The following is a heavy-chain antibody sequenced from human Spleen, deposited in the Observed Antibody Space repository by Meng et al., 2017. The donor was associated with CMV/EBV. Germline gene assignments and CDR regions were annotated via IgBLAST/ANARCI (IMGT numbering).Heavy chain of an antibody. D-gene: IGHD6-13*01. V-gene: IGHV4-4*02. J-gene: IGHJ6*02. CDR1: GGSISSRNW. Sequence: SETLSLTCAVSGGSISSRNWWSWVRQPPGKGREWIGEIYHSGIINYNPSLKSRVTISVDTSKNPFSLKLSSVTAADTAVYYCARAYSSSWYSVSMDVWGQGTTVTVSS. CDR3: ARAYSSSWYSVSMDV. CDR2: IYHSGII.